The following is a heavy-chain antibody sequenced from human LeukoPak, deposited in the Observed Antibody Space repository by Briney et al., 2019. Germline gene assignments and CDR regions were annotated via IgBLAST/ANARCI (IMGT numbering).Heavy chain of an antibody. CDR1: GLIFSDYA. Sequence: GGSLRLSCAASGLIFSDYAMHWVRQAPGKGLEYVSAISTDGGGTYYVNSVKGRFTISRDNSKNTLYLQMGSLRAEDMAVYYCARYGSGSYYQYWGQGTLVTVSS. J-gene: IGHJ4*02. CDR2: ISTDGGGT. V-gene: IGHV3-64*01. CDR3: ARYGSGSYYQY. D-gene: IGHD3-10*01.